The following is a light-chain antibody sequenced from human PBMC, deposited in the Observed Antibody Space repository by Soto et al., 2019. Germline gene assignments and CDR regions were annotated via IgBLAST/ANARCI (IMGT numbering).Light chain of an antibody. CDR3: CSYAGSRISVV. Sequence: QSALTQPASVSGSPGQSITISCTGTSSDVGSYNLVSWYQQHPGKAPKLMIYEDNKRPSRVSNRFSGSKSGNTASLTISGLQAEDEADYYCCSYAGSRISVVFGGGTKLTVL. J-gene: IGLJ2*01. CDR2: EDN. V-gene: IGLV2-23*01. CDR1: SSDVGSYNL.